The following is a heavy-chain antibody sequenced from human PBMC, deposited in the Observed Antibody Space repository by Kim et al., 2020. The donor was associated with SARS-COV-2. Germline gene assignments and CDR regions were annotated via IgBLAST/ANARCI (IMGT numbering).Heavy chain of an antibody. D-gene: IGHD2-15*01. CDR2: INPSGGST. Sequence: ASVKVSCKASGYTFTSYYMHWVRQAPEQGLEWMGIINPSGGSTSYAQKFQGRVTMTRDTSTSTVYMELSSLRSEDTAVYYCARDLVGCSGGSCYFRMDVWGQGTTVTVSS. CDR1: GYTFTSYY. J-gene: IGHJ6*02. CDR3: ARDLVGCSGGSCYFRMDV. V-gene: IGHV1-46*01.